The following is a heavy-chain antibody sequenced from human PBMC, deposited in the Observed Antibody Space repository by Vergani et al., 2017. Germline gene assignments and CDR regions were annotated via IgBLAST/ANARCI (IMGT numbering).Heavy chain of an antibody. CDR2: ISGSGGST. CDR3: AKDGCSSTSCYTRGYYYYYMDV. D-gene: IGHD2-2*02. Sequence: EVDLVESGGGLAQPGGSLRLSCEASGFTFSSYAMSWVRQAPGKGLEWVSAISGSGGSTYYADSVKGRFTISRDNSKNTLYLQMNSLRAEDTAVYYCAKDGCSSTSCYTRGYYYYYMDVWGKGTTVTVSS. V-gene: IGHV3-23*04. J-gene: IGHJ6*03. CDR1: GFTFSSYA.